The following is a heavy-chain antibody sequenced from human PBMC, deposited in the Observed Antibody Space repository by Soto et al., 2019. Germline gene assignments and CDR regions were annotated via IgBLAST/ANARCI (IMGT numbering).Heavy chain of an antibody. D-gene: IGHD2-2*01. CDR2: IYYSGST. CDR1: GGSISSYY. V-gene: IGHV4-59*12. J-gene: IGHJ6*02. CDR3: ASNVPYFSDTSHCAYGMDV. Sequence: QVQLQESGPGLVKPSETLSLTCTVSGGSISSYYWSWIRQPPGKGLEWIGYIYYSGSTNYNPSPKRRVTIAVDTSKHQFSLKLSSGTAADTAVYYCASNVPYFSDTSHCAYGMDVWGQGTTVTVSS.